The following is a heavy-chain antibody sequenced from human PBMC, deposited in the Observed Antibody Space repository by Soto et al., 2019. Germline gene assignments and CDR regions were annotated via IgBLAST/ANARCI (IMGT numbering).Heavy chain of an antibody. V-gene: IGHV3-30*18. J-gene: IGHJ4*02. CDR3: AKDRSWDRYYFDY. D-gene: IGHD1-26*01. CDR2: ISYDGSNK. CDR1: GFTFSSYG. Sequence: PGGSLRLSCAVSGFTFSSYGMHWVRQAPGKGLEWVAVISYDGSNKYYADSVKGRFTISRDNSKNTLYLQMNSLRAEDTAVYYCAKDRSWDRYYFDYWGQGTLVTVSS.